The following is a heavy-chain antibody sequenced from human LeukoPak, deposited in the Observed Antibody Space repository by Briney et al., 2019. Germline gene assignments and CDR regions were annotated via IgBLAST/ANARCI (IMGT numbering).Heavy chain of an antibody. CDR2: INAGNGNT. J-gene: IGHJ5*02. Sequence: SGGSLRLSCAASGYTFTSYAMHWVRQAPGQRLEWMGWINAGNGNTKYSQKFQGRVTITRDTSASTAYMELSSLRSEDTAVYYCARARGISGYDNNWFDPWGQGTLVTVSS. D-gene: IGHD5-12*01. V-gene: IGHV1-3*01. CDR3: ARARGISGYDNNWFDP. CDR1: GYTFTSYA.